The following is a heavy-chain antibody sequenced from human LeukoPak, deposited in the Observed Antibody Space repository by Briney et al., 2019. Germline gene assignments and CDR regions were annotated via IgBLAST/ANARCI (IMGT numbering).Heavy chain of an antibody. J-gene: IGHJ4*02. CDR1: GGSISSGSYY. V-gene: IGHV4-61*02. D-gene: IGHD3-22*01. CDR2: IYTSGST. CDR3: ARENSSGYYYVDY. Sequence: SETLSLTCTVSGGSISSGSYYWSWIRQPAGKGLEWIGRIYTSGSTSYNPSLKSRVTISVDTSKNQFSLKLSSVTAADTAVYYCARENSSGYYYVDYWGQGTLVTVSS.